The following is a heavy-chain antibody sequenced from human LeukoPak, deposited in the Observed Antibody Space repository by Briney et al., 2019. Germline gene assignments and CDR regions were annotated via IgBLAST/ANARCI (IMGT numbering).Heavy chain of an antibody. CDR2: INPSGGST. Sequence: ASVKVSCKASGYTLTSYYMHWVRQAPGQGLEWMGIINPSGGSTTYAQKFQGRVTMTRDTSTSTVYMELSSLRSEDTAMYYCVREMQGWFDPWGQGTLVTVSS. CDR3: VREMQGWFDP. J-gene: IGHJ5*02. CDR1: GYTLTSYY. V-gene: IGHV1-46*01.